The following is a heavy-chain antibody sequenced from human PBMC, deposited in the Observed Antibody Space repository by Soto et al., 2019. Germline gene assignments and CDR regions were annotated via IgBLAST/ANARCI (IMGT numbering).Heavy chain of an antibody. CDR3: ASPNLYSYGPGPLRY. Sequence: SETLSLTCPVSGGSISSSSYYWGWIRQPPGKGLEWIGSIYYSGSTYYNPSLKSRVTISVDTSKNQFSLKLSSVTAADTAVYYCASPNLYSYGPGPLRYWGQGTLVTVPS. CDR1: GGSISSSSYY. CDR2: IYYSGST. D-gene: IGHD5-18*01. J-gene: IGHJ4*02. V-gene: IGHV4-39*01.